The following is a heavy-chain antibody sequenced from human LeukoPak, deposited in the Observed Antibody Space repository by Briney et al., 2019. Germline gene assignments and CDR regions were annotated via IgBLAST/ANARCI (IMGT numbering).Heavy chain of an antibody. V-gene: IGHV3-21*01. CDR3: ARLYSGSYGDFDY. CDR1: GFTFSSYS. D-gene: IGHD1-26*01. CDR2: ISSSSSYI. J-gene: IGHJ4*02. Sequence: PGGSLRLSCAASGFTFSSYSMNWVRQAPGKGLEWVSSISSSSSYIYYADSVKGRFTISRDNAKNSLYLQMNSLRAEDTAVHYCARLYSGSYGDFDYWGQGTLVTVSS.